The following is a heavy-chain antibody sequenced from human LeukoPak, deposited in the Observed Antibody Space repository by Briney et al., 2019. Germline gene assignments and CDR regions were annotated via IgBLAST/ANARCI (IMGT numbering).Heavy chain of an antibody. V-gene: IGHV4-39*02. CDR1: GGSISSSSYY. CDR2: IHYSGTT. J-gene: IGHJ4*02. CDR3: ARGPTYQPIDS. D-gene: IGHD2-2*01. Sequence: SETLSLTCTVSGGSISSSSYYWGWIRQPPGKGLEWIASIHYSGTTYYNPSLKSRVTISVDTCKNHFSLKLSSVTAADTAVYYCARGPTYQPIDSWGQGTLVTVSS.